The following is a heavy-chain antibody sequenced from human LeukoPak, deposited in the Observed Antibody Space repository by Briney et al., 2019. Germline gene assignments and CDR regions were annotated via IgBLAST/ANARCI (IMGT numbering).Heavy chain of an antibody. Sequence: SETLSLTCTVSGGSISSYYWNWLRQPSGKGLDWIGYIYFSGSTNYNPSLKSPVTITVDTSKNQFSLKFNAVTNADKAEDYWAIGPQDAFGIWGPGTMGTGSS. CDR3: AIGPQDAFGI. CDR2: IYFSGST. CDR1: GGSISSYY. V-gene: IGHV4-59*01. J-gene: IGHJ3*02.